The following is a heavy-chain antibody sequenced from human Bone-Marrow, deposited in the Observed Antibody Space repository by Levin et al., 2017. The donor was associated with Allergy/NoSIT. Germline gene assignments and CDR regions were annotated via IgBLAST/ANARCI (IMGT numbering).Heavy chain of an antibody. V-gene: IGHV5-10-1*01. CDR1: GYDFTNYW. D-gene: IGHD3-9*01. CDR3: ARRGSLIISPIDS. CDR2: IDPSDSYT. J-gene: IGHJ4*02. Sequence: PGGSLRLSCKGSGYDFTNYWISWVRQRPGKGLEWMGRIDPSDSYTNYSPSFQGHASISVDKSISTAYLQWSSLKASDTAMYYCARRGSLIISPIDSWGQGTLVTVSS.